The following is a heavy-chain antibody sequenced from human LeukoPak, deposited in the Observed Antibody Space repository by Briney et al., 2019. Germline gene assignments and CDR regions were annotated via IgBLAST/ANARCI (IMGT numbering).Heavy chain of an antibody. Sequence: SETLSRTCTVSGGSMMTYYWSWIRQPPGKGLEWIGYTSHSGSTTYSPSLQSRVSISVDTSKNQFSLKLNSVTAADTAVFYCARANDFGGTNDAFDIWGQGTMVTVSS. D-gene: IGHD4-23*01. V-gene: IGHV4-59*01. J-gene: IGHJ3*02. CDR2: TSHSGST. CDR1: GGSMMTYY. CDR3: ARANDFGGTNDAFDI.